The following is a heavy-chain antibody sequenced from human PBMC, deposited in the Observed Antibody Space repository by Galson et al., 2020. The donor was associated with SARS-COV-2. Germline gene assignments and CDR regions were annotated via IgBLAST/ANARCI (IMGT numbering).Heavy chain of an antibody. CDR1: GFTFGHSA. J-gene: IGHJ3*02. Sequence: GGSLRLSCSASGFTFGHSAMHWVRQAPGKGLEYVSGITSVGGSPHYADALKGRFTISRDNFENTLSLQMSSLRAKDTAVYYCVKARSGAYYSNYLDAFDIWGQGTMVTVSS. CDR2: ITSVGGSP. V-gene: IGHV3-64D*09. CDR3: VKARSGAYYSNYLDAFDI. D-gene: IGHD4-4*01.